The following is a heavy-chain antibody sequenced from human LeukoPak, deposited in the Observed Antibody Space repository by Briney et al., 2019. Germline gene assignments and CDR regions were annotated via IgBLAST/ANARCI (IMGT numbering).Heavy chain of an antibody. V-gene: IGHV1-2*02. Sequence: ASVKASCKASGSTFSDYHINWVRQASGQGPEWMGWINPKSGDAKYGQAFQGRVTMTRDTSISTAYMELNRLRFDDTAMYYCARGEYSNGYPYRLDSWGQGTLVTVSS. J-gene: IGHJ4*02. CDR1: GSTFSDYH. CDR2: INPKSGDA. D-gene: IGHD3-16*01. CDR3: ARGEYSNGYPYRLDS.